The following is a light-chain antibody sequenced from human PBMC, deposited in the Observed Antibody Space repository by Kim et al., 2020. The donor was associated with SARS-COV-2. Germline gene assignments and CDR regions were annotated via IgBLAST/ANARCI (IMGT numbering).Light chain of an antibody. CDR2: QNN. V-gene: IGLV1-44*01. J-gene: IGLJ7*01. CDR3: AAWDDSLNGVF. Sequence: GQRINNSGSRSTANVGTKAVNGYPQLPGMAPKLLMSQNNQRPSGIPDRFSATKSGTSASLAISGLQSEDEADYYCAAWDDSLNGVFFGGGTQLTVL. CDR1: TANVGTKA.